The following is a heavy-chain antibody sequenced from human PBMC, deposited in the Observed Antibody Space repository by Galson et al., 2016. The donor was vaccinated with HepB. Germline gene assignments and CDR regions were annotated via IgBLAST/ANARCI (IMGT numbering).Heavy chain of an antibody. CDR3: ARGQSSSWYKNYFDY. CDR1: GYSFISYW. Sequence: QSGAEVKKPGESLKISCKASGYSFISYWIGWVRQMPGEGLEWMGIIYPGDSDTRYSPSFAGQVTISADKSISTAYLQWSSLKASDTAMYYFARGQSSSWYKNYFDYWGQGTLVTVSS. CDR2: IYPGDSDT. V-gene: IGHV5-51*01. J-gene: IGHJ4*02. D-gene: IGHD6-13*01.